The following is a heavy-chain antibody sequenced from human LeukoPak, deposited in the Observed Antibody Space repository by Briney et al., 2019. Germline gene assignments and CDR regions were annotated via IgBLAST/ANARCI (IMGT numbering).Heavy chain of an antibody. CDR2: FDPEDGET. Sequence: GASVTVSCKVSGYILTELSMHWVRQAPGKGLEWMGGFDPEDGETIYAQKFQGRVTMTEDTSTDTAYMELSSLRSEDTAVYYCATETLLVGATRGFDYWGQGTLVTVSS. D-gene: IGHD1-26*01. CDR1: GYILTELS. V-gene: IGHV1-24*01. J-gene: IGHJ4*02. CDR3: ATETLLVGATRGFDY.